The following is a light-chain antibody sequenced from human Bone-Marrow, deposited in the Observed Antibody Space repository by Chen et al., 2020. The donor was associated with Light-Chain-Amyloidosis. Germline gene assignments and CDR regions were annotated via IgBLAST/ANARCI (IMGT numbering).Light chain of an antibody. CDR1: DLPTKY. Sequence: SYDLTQPPSASVYPGQTATIPRPGDDLPTKYAYWYQQKPGQAPVLVIHRDTERPSGISERFSGSSSGTTATLTISGVQAEDEADYHCQSADSSGTYEVIFGGGTKLTVL. V-gene: IGLV3-25*03. J-gene: IGLJ2*01. CDR3: QSADSSGTYEVI. CDR2: RDT.